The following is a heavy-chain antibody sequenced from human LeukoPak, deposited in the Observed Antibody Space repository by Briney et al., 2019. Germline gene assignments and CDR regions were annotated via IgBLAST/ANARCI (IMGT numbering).Heavy chain of an antibody. CDR2: ISPNSGAT. CDR1: GYTFTGYY. Sequence: GASVKVSCKASGYTFTGYYIHWVRQAPGQGLEWMGRISPNSGATNYAQKFQDRVTVTRDTSINTAYMELSRLTSDDTAVYYCAGKSATVGDNWLDPWAREPGSPSPQ. J-gene: IGHJ5*02. CDR3: AGKSATVGDNWLDP. D-gene: IGHD3-16*01. V-gene: IGHV1-2*06.